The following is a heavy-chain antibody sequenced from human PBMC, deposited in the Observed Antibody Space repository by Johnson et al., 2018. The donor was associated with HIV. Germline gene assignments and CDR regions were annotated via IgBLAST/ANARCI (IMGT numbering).Heavy chain of an antibody. J-gene: IGHJ3*02. Sequence: VQLVESGGGLVQPGGSLRLSCAASGFTFSSYWMSWVRQAPGKGLEWVSGINWNGGTPGSADSVKGRFTISRDNAKKSLYLQRSSLRAEDTALYYCVRVGKYCGGDCYSGVDAYDIWGQGTVVIVSS. CDR3: VRVGKYCGGDCYSGVDAYDI. V-gene: IGHV3-20*04. CDR2: INWNGGTP. CDR1: GFTFSSYW. D-gene: IGHD2-21*02.